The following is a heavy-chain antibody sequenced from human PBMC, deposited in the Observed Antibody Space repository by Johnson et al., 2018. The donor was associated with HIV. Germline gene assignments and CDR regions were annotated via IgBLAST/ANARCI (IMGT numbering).Heavy chain of an antibody. CDR1: GFTFSNAW. Sequence: QLVESGGGLVKPGVSLRLSCAASGFTFSNAWMSWVRQAPGKGLEWVGRIKSKTDGGTTDYAAPVKGRFTISRHDSKNTLYLQMNSLKTEDTAVYYCTTGRLSAYSSSWDDAFDIWGQGTMVTVSS. V-gene: IGHV3-15*01. CDR2: IKSKTDGGTT. J-gene: IGHJ3*02. CDR3: TTGRLSAYSSSWDDAFDI. D-gene: IGHD6-13*01.